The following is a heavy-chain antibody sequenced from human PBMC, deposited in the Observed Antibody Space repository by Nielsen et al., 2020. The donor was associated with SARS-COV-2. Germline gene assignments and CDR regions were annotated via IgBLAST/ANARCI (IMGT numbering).Heavy chain of an antibody. J-gene: IGHJ6*03. CDR2: IRSDGSEQ. Sequence: WIRQPPGKGLEWVAVIRSDGSEQFYADSVTGRFAIARDNSGNSVDLHMNSLRAEDTAVYYCARQRMTMVMRNYFYYYMDVWGKGTTVTVSS. V-gene: IGHV3-33*01. D-gene: IGHD4/OR15-4a*01. CDR3: ARQRMTMVMRNYFYYYMDV.